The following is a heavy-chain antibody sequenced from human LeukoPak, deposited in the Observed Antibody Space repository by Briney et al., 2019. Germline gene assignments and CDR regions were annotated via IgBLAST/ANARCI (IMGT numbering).Heavy chain of an antibody. CDR1: GGTFSSYA. Sequence: ASVKVSCKASGGTFSSYAISWVRQAPGQGLEWMGRIIPIFGTANYAQKFQGRVTITTDESTSTAYMELSSLRSEDTAVYYCARGWAGYSSVWGQGTLVTVSS. J-gene: IGHJ4*02. D-gene: IGHD4-11*01. CDR3: ARGWAGYSSV. CDR2: IIPIFGTA. V-gene: IGHV1-69*05.